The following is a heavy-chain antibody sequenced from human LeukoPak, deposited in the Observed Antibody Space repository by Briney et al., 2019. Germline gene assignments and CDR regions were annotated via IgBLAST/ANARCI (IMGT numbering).Heavy chain of an antibody. CDR1: GFTFSSYW. CDR3: AKANYYDSSGYGPFDY. V-gene: IGHV3-9*01. Sequence: GGSLRLSCAASGFTFSSYWMHWVRQAPGKGLEWVSGISWNSGSIGYADSVKGRFTISRDNAKNSLYLQMNSLRAEDTALYYCAKANYYDSSGYGPFDYWGQGTLVTVSS. CDR2: ISWNSGSI. D-gene: IGHD3-22*01. J-gene: IGHJ4*02.